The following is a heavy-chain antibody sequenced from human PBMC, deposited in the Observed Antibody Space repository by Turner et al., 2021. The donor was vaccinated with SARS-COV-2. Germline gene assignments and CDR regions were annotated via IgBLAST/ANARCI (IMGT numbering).Heavy chain of an antibody. D-gene: IGHD2-2*01. V-gene: IGHV3-21*01. CDR1: GFTFSSYN. J-gene: IGHJ4*02. CDR3: APYCSSATCRDY. CDR2: ISSSITYI. Sequence: EVQLVESGGGLVKPGGSRRLTCAASGFTFSSYNMTWVRQAPGKGLEWVSSISSSITYIYYAYSVKGRFTISRDNAKNSLYLQMNSLRAEDTAVYYCAPYCSSATCRDYWGQGTLVTVSS.